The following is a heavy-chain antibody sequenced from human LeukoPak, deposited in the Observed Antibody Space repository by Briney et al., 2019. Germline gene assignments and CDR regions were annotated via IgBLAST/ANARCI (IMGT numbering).Heavy chain of an antibody. J-gene: IGHJ4*02. CDR2: TYYSGST. CDR1: DGSMSGYY. V-gene: IGHV4-59*08. D-gene: IGHD4-17*01. Sequence: SETLSLTCTVSDGSMSGYYWSWIRQPPGKGLEWIGYTYYSGSTNYNPSLKRRVTISEDRSMNQFSLKLSSVTAADTAVYYCARHKSDYGDYHAHWGQGTLVTVSS. CDR3: ARHKSDYGDYHAH.